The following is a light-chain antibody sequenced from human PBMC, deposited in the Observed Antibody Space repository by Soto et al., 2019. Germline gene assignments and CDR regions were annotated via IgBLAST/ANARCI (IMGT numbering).Light chain of an antibody. V-gene: IGLV2-14*01. Sequence: QSALTQPASVSGSPGQSITISCTGTSSDVGGHNYVSWYQQHPGKAPKLIIYEVSNRPSGVSHRFSGSKSGNTASLTISGLQAEDEADYYCSSYTSTIARVFGTGTKLTVL. CDR3: SSYTSTIARV. J-gene: IGLJ1*01. CDR1: SSDVGGHNY. CDR2: EVS.